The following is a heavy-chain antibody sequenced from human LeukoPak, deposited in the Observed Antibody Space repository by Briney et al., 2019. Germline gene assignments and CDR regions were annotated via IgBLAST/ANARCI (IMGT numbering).Heavy chain of an antibody. D-gene: IGHD3-10*01. V-gene: IGHV3-21*01. J-gene: IGHJ4*02. CDR1: GFTFSSYS. CDR3: ARDQPLPGGGVDY. CDR2: ISSSSSYI. Sequence: GGSLRLSCAASGFTFSSYSMNWVRQAPGKGLEWVSSISSSSSYIYYADSVKGRFTISRDSAKNSLYLQMNSLRAEDTAVYYCARDQPLPGGGVDYWGQGTLVTVSS.